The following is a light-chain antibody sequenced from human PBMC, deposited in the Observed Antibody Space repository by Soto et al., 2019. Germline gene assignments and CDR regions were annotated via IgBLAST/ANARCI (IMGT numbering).Light chain of an antibody. CDR1: QSVSSSY. Sequence: EIVLKQSPGTLSLSPGERATLSCRASQSVSSSYLAWYQQKPGQAPRLLIYGASVRATGIPDRFSGTGSGTDFTLTISRREHEDFSVDYCKQYSSYPWSFDTGTK. CDR2: GAS. J-gene: IGKJ1*01. V-gene: IGKV3-20*01. CDR3: KQYSSYPWS.